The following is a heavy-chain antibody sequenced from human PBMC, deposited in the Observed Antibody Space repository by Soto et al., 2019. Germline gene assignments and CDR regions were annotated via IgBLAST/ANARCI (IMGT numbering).Heavy chain of an antibody. CDR3: AKDMENGYNPYYYYGMDV. J-gene: IGHJ6*02. D-gene: IGHD3-10*01. CDR1: GFNFNDYA. V-gene: IGHV3-9*01. CDR2: ISWISVSI. Sequence: EVQLVESGGDLVQPGRTLRLSCAASGFNFNDYAMHWVRQAPGKGLEWVSSISWISVSIGYADSVKGRFTISRDNAKNSLYLQMSSLRSEDTALYYCAKDMENGYNPYYYYGMDVWGQGTTVTVSS.